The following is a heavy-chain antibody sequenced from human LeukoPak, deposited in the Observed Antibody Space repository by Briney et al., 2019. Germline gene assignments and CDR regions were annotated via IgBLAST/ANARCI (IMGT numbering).Heavy chain of an antibody. CDR2: ISGSGGST. CDR3: ARDLSSWFGELLRPFDY. J-gene: IGHJ4*02. CDR1: GFTFSSYA. V-gene: IGHV3-23*01. Sequence: GGSLRLSCAASGFTFSSYAMSWVRQAPGKGLEWVSAISGSGGSTYYADSVKGRFTISRDNSKNTLYLQMNSLRAEDTAVYYCARDLSSWFGELLRPFDYWGQGTLVTVSS. D-gene: IGHD3-10*01.